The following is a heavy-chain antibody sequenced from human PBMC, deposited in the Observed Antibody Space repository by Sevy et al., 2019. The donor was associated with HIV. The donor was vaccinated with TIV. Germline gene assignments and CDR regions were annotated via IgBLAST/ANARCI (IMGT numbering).Heavy chain of an antibody. J-gene: IGHJ4*02. CDR3: AHRRMVRGVITAPFDY. CDR1: GFSLSTSGVG. D-gene: IGHD3-10*01. Sequence: SGPTLVKPTQTLTLTCTFSGFSLSTSGVGVGWIRQPPGKALEWLELIYWDDDTRYSPSLKSRLNITKDTSTNQVVLTMTNMDPVDTATYFCAHRRMVRGVITAPFDYWGQGTLVTVSS. V-gene: IGHV2-5*02. CDR2: IYWDDDT.